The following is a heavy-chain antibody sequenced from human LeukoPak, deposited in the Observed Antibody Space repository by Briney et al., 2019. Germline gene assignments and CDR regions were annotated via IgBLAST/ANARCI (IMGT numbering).Heavy chain of an antibody. CDR3: ARSRYYYDSSGYYYKYDY. V-gene: IGHV1-46*01. D-gene: IGHD3-22*01. CDR2: INPSGGST. J-gene: IGHJ4*02. Sequence: ASVKVSCKASGYTFTSYYMHWVRQAPGQGLEWMGIINPSGGSTSYTQKFQGRVTMTRDTSTSTVYMELSSLRSEDTAVYYCARSRYYYDSSGYYYKYDYWGQGTLVTVSS. CDR1: GYTFTSYY.